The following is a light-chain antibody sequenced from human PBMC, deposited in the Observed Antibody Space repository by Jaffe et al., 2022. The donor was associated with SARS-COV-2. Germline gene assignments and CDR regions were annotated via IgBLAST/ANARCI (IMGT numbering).Light chain of an antibody. J-gene: IGLJ2*01. CDR2: EGS. V-gene: IGLV2-23*03. CDR1: SSDVGSYDL. CDR3: CSYAGSTTFDVV. Sequence: QSALTQPASVSGSPGQSITISCTGTSSDVGSYDLVSWYQQHPGKAPTVLIYEGSKRPSGVSNRFSGSKSGNTASLTISGLQAEDEADYYCCSYAGSTTFDVVFGGGTKLTVL.